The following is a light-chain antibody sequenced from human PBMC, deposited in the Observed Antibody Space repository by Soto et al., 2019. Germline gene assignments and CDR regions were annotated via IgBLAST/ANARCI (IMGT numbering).Light chain of an antibody. Sequence: QSVLTQPASVSGSPGQSITISCTGTSSDVGSYNLVSWYQQHPGEAPKLMIYGGTKRPSGVSNRFSGSKSGNTASLTISGLQAEDEADYYCCSYAGITTYDVFGTGTKLTVL. CDR2: GGT. CDR3: CSYAGITTYDV. CDR1: SSDVGSYNL. J-gene: IGLJ1*01. V-gene: IGLV2-23*01.